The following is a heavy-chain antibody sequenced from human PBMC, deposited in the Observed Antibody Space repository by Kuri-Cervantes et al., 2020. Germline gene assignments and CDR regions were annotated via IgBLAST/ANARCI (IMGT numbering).Heavy chain of an antibody. V-gene: IGHV1-69*13. Sequence: SVKVSCKASGCTFSSYAISWVRQAPGQGLEWMGGNIPIFCTANYAQKFQGRVTIPADESTSKAYMQLSSLRSEHTAVYYWARGDDLRGYSYGFNWFDPWGQGTLVTVSS. CDR1: GCTFSSYA. J-gene: IGHJ5*02. CDR2: NIPIFCTA. CDR3: ARGDDLRGYSYGFNWFDP. D-gene: IGHD5-18*01.